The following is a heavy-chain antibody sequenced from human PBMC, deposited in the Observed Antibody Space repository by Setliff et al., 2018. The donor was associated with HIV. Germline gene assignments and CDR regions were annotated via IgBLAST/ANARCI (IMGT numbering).Heavy chain of an antibody. CDR1: GGTFSSYA. J-gene: IGHJ4*02. V-gene: IGHV1-69*05. CDR3: AKSIRLFHRDPILDY. Sequence: ASVKVSCKASGGTFSSYAISWVRQAPGQGLEWMGGIIPIFGTTNYAQKFQGRVTITTDESTATAYMELSSLRSEDTALYYCAKSIRLFHRDPILDYWGQGTLVTSPQ. D-gene: IGHD3-22*01. CDR2: IIPIFGTT.